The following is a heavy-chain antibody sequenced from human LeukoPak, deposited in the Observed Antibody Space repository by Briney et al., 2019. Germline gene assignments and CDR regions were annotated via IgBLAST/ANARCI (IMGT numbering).Heavy chain of an antibody. CDR1: GGSISSGGYY. Sequence: PSQNLSLTCTVSGGSISSGGYYWSWIRQHPGKGLEWIGYIYYSGSTYYNPSLKSRVTISVDTSKNQFSLKLSSVTAADTAVYYCASGNWGIKYYFDYWGQGTLVTVSS. J-gene: IGHJ4*02. V-gene: IGHV4-31*03. D-gene: IGHD7-27*01. CDR3: ASGNWGIKYYFDY. CDR2: IYYSGST.